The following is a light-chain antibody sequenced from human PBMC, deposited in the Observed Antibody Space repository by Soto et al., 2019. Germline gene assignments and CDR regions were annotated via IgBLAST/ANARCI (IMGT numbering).Light chain of an antibody. CDR2: GAS. Sequence: AIQMTQSPSSLSASVGDRVTIACRASQGIRNDLGWYQQKPGKAPKLLIYGASSLQSGVPSRFSGSGSGTDFTLTISSLQPEDFATYYCLQDYNYPRTFGQGTKVEI. V-gene: IGKV1-6*01. J-gene: IGKJ1*01. CDR1: QGIRND. CDR3: LQDYNYPRT.